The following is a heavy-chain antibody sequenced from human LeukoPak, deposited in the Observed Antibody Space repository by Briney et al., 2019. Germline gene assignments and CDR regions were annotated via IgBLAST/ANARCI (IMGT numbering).Heavy chain of an antibody. V-gene: IGHV1-46*01. CDR2: INPSGGST. CDR1: GYTFTSYY. J-gene: IGHJ6*03. D-gene: IGHD3-10*01. Sequence: ASVKVSCKASGYTFTSYYMHWVRQAPGQGLEWMGIINPSGGSTNYAQKFQGRVTITADESTSTAYMELSSLRSEDTAVYYCARINYYDPGSFNYYYYYMGVWGKGTTVIISS. CDR3: ARINYYDPGSFNYYYYYMGV.